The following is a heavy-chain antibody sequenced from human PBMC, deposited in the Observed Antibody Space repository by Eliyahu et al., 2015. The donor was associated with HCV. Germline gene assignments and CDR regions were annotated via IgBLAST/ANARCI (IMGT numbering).Heavy chain of an antibody. CDR3: GRGVRSFDP. V-gene: IGHV1-2*02. CDR2: INPNSGGT. J-gene: IGHJ5*02. CDR1: GYSFTAYY. D-gene: IGHD3-10*01. Sequence: QLQLVQSGAEVKKPGVSVTVSCKAFGYSFTAYYIHWVRQAPGQGLEWMGWINPNSGGTNYAQNFQGRVTMTRDTSTSTAYMELSGLRSDDTAVYYCGRGVRSFDPWGQGTLVTVSP.